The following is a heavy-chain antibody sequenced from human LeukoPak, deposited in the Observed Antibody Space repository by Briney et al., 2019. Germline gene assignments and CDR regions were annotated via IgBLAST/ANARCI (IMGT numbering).Heavy chain of an antibody. V-gene: IGHV4-30-4*01. J-gene: IGHJ4*02. Sequence: SQTLSLTCTVSGGSISSGDYYWSWIRQPPGKGLGWFGYFYYSGSTYYNPSLKSRVTISVDTSKNQFSLKLSSVTAADTAVYYCARVGDYYDSSGYYLFDYWGQGTLVTVSS. CDR2: FYYSGST. CDR3: ARVGDYYDSSGYYLFDY. CDR1: GGSISSGDYY. D-gene: IGHD3-22*01.